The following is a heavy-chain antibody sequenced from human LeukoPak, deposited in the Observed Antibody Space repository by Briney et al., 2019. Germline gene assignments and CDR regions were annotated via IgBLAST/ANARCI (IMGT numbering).Heavy chain of an antibody. D-gene: IGHD3-16*01. CDR1: GFSFDYYG. CDR3: AKDGGTASYFDY. CDR2: ISWNSDDI. Sequence: PGGSLRLSCAASGFSFDYYGMHWVRQAPGKGLEWVSGISWNSDDIGYADSVKGRFTVSRDNSKNTLYLQMNSLRAEDTAVYYCAKDGGTASYFDYWGQGTLVTVSS. V-gene: IGHV3-9*01. J-gene: IGHJ4*02.